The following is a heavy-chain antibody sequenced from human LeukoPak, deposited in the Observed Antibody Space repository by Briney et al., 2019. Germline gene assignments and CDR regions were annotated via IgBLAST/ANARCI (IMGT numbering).Heavy chain of an antibody. CDR1: GFTFSDYY. CDR2: ISSSSSYT. Sequence: GGSPRLSCAASGFTFSDYYMSWIRQAPGKGLEWVSFISSSSSYTNYANSVRGRFTISRDNAKNSLYLQMNSLRAEDTAVYYCAKRGAGATLDYWGQGALVTVSS. V-gene: IGHV3-11*06. D-gene: IGHD4/OR15-4a*01. J-gene: IGHJ4*02. CDR3: AKRGAGATLDY.